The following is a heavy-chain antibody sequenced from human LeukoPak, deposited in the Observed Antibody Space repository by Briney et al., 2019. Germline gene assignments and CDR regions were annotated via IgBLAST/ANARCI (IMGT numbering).Heavy chain of an antibody. V-gene: IGHV1-18*01. Sequence: ASVKVSCKASGYIFTSYGISWVRQAPGQGLEWMGWISAYNGNTNYAQKLQGRVTMTTDTSTSTAYMELRSLRSDDTAVYYCARAIVVVPAAIVYFDYWGQGTLVTVSS. CDR2: ISAYNGNT. CDR3: ARAIVVVPAAIVYFDY. CDR1: GYIFTSYG. J-gene: IGHJ4*02. D-gene: IGHD2-2*02.